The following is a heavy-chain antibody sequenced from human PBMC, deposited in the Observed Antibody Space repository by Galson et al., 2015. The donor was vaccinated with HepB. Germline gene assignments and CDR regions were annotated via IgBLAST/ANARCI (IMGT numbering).Heavy chain of an antibody. J-gene: IGHJ6*02. Sequence: LTCTVSGGSISSYYWSWIRQPAGKGLEWIGRIYTSGSTNYNPSLKSRVTMSVDTSKNQFSLKLSSVTAADTAVYYCARSPVGATSPGLYYYGMDVWGQGTTVTVSS. CDR1: GGSISSYY. CDR2: IYTSGST. D-gene: IGHD1-26*01. V-gene: IGHV4-4*07. CDR3: ARSPVGATSPGLYYYGMDV.